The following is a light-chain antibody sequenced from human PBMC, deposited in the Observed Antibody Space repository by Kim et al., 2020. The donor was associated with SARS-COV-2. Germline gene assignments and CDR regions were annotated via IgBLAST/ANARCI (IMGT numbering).Light chain of an antibody. J-gene: IGKJ5*01. V-gene: IGKV3-20*01. Sequence: LSPGERATLSCRASQIVSSRSFAWYQQHPGPPPRLLIDGASSRATDTPDRFSGSGSGTDFPLTISRLEPEDFAEYYCQQYCTSITFGQGTRLEIK. CDR2: GAS. CDR3: QQYCTSIT. CDR1: QIVSSRS.